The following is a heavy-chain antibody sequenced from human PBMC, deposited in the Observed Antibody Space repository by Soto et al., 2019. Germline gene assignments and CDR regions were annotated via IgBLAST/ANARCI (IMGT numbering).Heavy chain of an antibody. CDR2: INAGNGNT. J-gene: IGHJ5*02. CDR3: ARDGYSSSWYLINWFDP. Sequence: ASVKVSCKASGYTFTSYAMHWVRQAPGQRLEWMGWINAGNGNTKYSQKFQGRVTITRDTSASTAYMELSSLRSEDTAVYYCARDGYSSSWYLINWFDPWGQGTLVTVSS. CDR1: GYTFTSYA. D-gene: IGHD6-13*01. V-gene: IGHV1-3*01.